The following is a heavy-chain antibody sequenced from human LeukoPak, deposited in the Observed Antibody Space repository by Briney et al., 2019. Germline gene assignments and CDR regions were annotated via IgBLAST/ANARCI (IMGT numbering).Heavy chain of an antibody. CDR2: IDPSDSYT. Sequence: GESLKISCKGSGYSFTSYWISWVRQMPGKGLEWMGRIDPSDSYTNYSPSFQGHVTISADKSISTAYLQWSSLKASDTAMYYCARPHYSSAWYVDYWGQGTLVTVS. CDR3: ARPHYSSAWYVDY. D-gene: IGHD6-19*01. V-gene: IGHV5-10-1*01. CDR1: GYSFTSYW. J-gene: IGHJ4*02.